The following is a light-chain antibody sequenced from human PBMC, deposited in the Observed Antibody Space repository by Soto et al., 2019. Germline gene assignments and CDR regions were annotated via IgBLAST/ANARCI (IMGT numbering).Light chain of an antibody. Sequence: SYELTQPPSESVAPGKTARITCGGNNIGSKSVHWYQQKPGQAPVLVIYYDSDRPSGIPERFSGSNSGNTATLTISRVEAGDEADYYCQVWDSSSDMGVFGGGTKLTVL. V-gene: IGLV3-21*04. J-gene: IGLJ2*01. CDR3: QVWDSSSDMGV. CDR1: NIGSKS. CDR2: YDS.